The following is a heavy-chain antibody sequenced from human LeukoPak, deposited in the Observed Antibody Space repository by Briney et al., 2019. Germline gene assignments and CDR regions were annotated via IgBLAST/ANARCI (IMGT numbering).Heavy chain of an antibody. V-gene: IGHV4-59*08. CDR1: GGSISSYY. Sequence: SETLSLTCTVSGGSISSYYWSWIRQPPGKGLEWIGYIYYSGSTNYHPSLKSRVTISVDTSKNQFSLKLSSVTAADTAVYYCARQWELRGWFDPWGQGTLVTVS. CDR3: ARQWELRGWFDP. CDR2: IYYSGST. D-gene: IGHD1-26*01. J-gene: IGHJ5*02.